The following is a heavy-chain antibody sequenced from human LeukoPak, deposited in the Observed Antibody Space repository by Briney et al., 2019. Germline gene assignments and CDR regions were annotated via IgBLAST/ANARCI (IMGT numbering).Heavy chain of an antibody. D-gene: IGHD6-19*01. Sequence: SLRVSCEAPGGTFSSDAISWGRQAPGQGLERRGRIIPILGIANYAQKFQGRVTITADKSTSTAYMELISLRSEDTAVDYCARDLAVAVTPAYYGTDVWGQGTTVTVSS. CDR3: ARDLAVAVTPAYYGTDV. CDR1: GGTFSSDA. J-gene: IGHJ6*02. V-gene: IGHV1-69*04. CDR2: IIPILGIA.